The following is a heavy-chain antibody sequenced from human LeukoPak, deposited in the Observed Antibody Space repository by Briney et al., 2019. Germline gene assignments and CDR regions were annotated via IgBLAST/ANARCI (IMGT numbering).Heavy chain of an antibody. J-gene: IGHJ4*02. CDR1: GGSISSYY. V-gene: IGHV4-59*01. CDR2: IYYSGST. Sequence: TSETLSLTCTVSGGSISSYYWSWVRQPPGKGLEWIGYIYYSGSTNYNPSLKSRVTISVDTSKNQFSLKLSSVTAADTAVYYCARGVYIAAAQYAYWGQGTLVTISS. CDR3: ARGVYIAAAQYAY. D-gene: IGHD6-13*01.